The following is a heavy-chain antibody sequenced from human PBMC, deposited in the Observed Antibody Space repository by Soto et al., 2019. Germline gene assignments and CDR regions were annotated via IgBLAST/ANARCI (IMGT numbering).Heavy chain of an antibody. D-gene: IGHD3-22*01. CDR2: ISGSGGST. CDR3: AKVGGTTYYYDSSGDYYFDY. V-gene: IGHV3-23*01. J-gene: IGHJ4*02. Sequence: GGSLRLSCAASGFTFSSYAMSWVRQAPGKGLEWVSAISGSGGSTYYADSVKGRFTISRDNSKNTLYLQMNSLRAEDTAVYYCAKVGGTTYYYDSSGDYYFDYWGQGTLVTVSS. CDR1: GFTFSSYA.